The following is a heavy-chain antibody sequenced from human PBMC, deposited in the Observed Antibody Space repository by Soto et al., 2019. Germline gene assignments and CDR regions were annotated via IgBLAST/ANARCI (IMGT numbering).Heavy chain of an antibody. CDR2: IYYSGST. CDR3: AKGVGYGDLLFDY. Sequence: SETLSLTCTVSGGSISSYYWSWIRQPPGKGLEWIGYIYYSGSTNYNPSLKSRVTISVDTSKNQFSLKLSSVTAADTAVYYCAKGVGYGDLLFDYWGQGTLVTVSS. CDR1: GGSISSYY. V-gene: IGHV4-59*01. D-gene: IGHD4-17*01. J-gene: IGHJ4*02.